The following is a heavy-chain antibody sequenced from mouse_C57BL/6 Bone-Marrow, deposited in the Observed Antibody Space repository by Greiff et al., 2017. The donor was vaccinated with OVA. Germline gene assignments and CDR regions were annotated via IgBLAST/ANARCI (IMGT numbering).Heavy chain of an antibody. CDR3: ARSGTTVVAQYYYAMDY. J-gene: IGHJ4*01. Sequence: QVQLKQPGAELVMPGASVKLSCKASGYTFTSYWMHWVKQRPGQGLEWIGEIDPSDSYTNYNQKFKGKSTLTVDKSSSTAYMQLSSLTSEDSAVYYCARSGTTVVAQYYYAMDYWGQGTSVTVSS. CDR1: GYTFTSYW. V-gene: IGHV1-69*01. D-gene: IGHD1-1*01. CDR2: IDPSDSYT.